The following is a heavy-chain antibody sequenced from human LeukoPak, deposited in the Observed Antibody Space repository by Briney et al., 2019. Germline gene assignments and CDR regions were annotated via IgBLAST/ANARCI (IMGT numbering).Heavy chain of an antibody. CDR3: AKGIGFYMDTAMVYFDY. V-gene: IGHV3-23*01. Sequence: GGSLRLSCAASGFTFSSYAMSWVRQAPGKGLEWVSAISGSGGSTYYADSVKGRFTISRDNSKNTLYLQMNSLRAVDTAVYYCAKGIGFYMDTAMVYFDYWGQGTLVTVSS. CDR1: GFTFSSYA. J-gene: IGHJ4*02. D-gene: IGHD5-18*01. CDR2: ISGSGGST.